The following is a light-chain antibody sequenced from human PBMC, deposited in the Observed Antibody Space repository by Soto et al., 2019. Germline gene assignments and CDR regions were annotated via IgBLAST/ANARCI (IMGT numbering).Light chain of an antibody. J-gene: IGKJ1*01. V-gene: IGKV1-5*03. CDR3: QQDGSYWT. Sequence: DIQMTQSPSTLPASVGDRVTITCRASQSISTWLAWYQQKPEQAPNLLIYKASYLASGVPSRFSAGGSGTEFTLPISSLQPDDFATYYCQQDGSYWTCGQGTKVDIK. CDR1: QSISTW. CDR2: KAS.